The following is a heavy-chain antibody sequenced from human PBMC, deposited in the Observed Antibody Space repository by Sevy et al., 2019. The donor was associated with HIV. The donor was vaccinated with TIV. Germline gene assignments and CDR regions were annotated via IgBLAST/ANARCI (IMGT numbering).Heavy chain of an antibody. CDR2: ISGSGGST. V-gene: IGHV3-23*01. D-gene: IGHD3-10*01. CDR1: GFTFSSYA. Sequence: GGSLRLSCAASGFTFSSYAMSWVRQAPGKGLEWVSVISGSGGSTYYADSVKGRFTISRDNSKNTLYLQMNSLRAEDTAVYYCATLETYYYGSGIYYWGQGTLVTVSS. CDR3: ATLETYYYGSGIYY. J-gene: IGHJ4*02.